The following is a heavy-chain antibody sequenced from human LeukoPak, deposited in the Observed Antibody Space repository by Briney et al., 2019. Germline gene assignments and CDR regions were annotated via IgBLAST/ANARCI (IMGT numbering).Heavy chain of an antibody. CDR3: TTDKAAVAGTYFDY. CDR2: IKSKTDGGTT. Sequence: GGSLRLSCAASGFTFSNAWMSWVRQVPGKGLEWVGRIKSKTDGGTTDYAAPVKGRFTISRDDSKNTLYLQMNSLKTEDTAVYYCTTDKAAVAGTYFDYWGQGTLVTVSS. J-gene: IGHJ4*02. V-gene: IGHV3-15*01. D-gene: IGHD6-19*01. CDR1: GFTFSNAW.